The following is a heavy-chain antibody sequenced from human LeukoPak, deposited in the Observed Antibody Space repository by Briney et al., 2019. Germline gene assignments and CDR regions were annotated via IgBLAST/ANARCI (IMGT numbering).Heavy chain of an antibody. Sequence: SETLSLTCAVYGGSFSGYYWSWIRQPPGKGLEWIGEINHSGSTNYNPSLKSRVTISVDTSKNQFSLKLSSVTAADPAVYYCARRFVGATRLDYWGQGTLVTVSS. CDR3: ARRFVGATRLDY. CDR2: INHSGST. V-gene: IGHV4-34*01. J-gene: IGHJ4*02. D-gene: IGHD1-26*01. CDR1: GGSFSGYY.